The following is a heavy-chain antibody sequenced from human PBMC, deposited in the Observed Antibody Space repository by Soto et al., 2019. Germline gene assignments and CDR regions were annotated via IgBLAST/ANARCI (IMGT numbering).Heavy chain of an antibody. CDR2: IYYSGST. V-gene: IGHV4-31*03. CDR3: ARALWFGELLFDY. Sequence: SETRSLTCTVSGGSISSGGYYWSWIRQHPGKGLEWIGYIYYSGSTYYNPSLKSRVTISVDTSKNQFSLKLSSVTAADTAVYYCARALWFGELLFDYWGQGTLVTVS. CDR1: GGSISSGGYY. J-gene: IGHJ4*02. D-gene: IGHD3-10*01.